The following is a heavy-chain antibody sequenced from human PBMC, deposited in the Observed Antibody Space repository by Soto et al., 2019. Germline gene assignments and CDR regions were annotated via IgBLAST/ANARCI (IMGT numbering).Heavy chain of an antibody. V-gene: IGHV3-21*01. CDR2: ISSSSSYI. D-gene: IGHD4-17*01. Sequence: PGGSLRLSCAASGFTFSSYSMNWVRQAPGKGLEWVSSISSSSSYIYYADSVKGRFTISRDNAKNSLYLQMNSLRAEDTAVYYCARDNLYGTGLDYWGQGTLVTVSS. CDR3: ARDNLYGTGLDY. CDR1: GFTFSSYS. J-gene: IGHJ4*02.